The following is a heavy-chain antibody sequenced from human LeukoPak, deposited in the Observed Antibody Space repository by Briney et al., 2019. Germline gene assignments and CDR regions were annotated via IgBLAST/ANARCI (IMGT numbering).Heavy chain of an antibody. CDR2: IYYSGST. D-gene: IGHD3-22*01. J-gene: IGHJ4*02. CDR3: ARQMYYSDTSGYYDY. CDR1: GGSISSYY. Sequence: PSETLSLTCTVSGGSISSYYWSWIRQPPGKGLEWIGIIYYSGSTYYNPSLNPSLKSRVTISVDTSKNQFSPQLSSVTAADTAVYYCARQMYYSDTSGYYDYWGQGTLVTVSS. V-gene: IGHV4-39*01.